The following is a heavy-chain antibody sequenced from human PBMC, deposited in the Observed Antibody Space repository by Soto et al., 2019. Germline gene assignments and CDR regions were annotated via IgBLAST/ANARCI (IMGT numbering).Heavy chain of an antibody. Sequence: GGSLRLSCVASGFTFRSYTMNWVRQAPGKGLEWVSAIRGFSPYTFYADSVKGRFTISRDNSKNTLYLQMNSLRAEDTAVYYCAKVRGPIVVVTAIRYLQHWGQGTLVTVS. CDR1: GFTFRSYT. D-gene: IGHD2-21*02. J-gene: IGHJ1*01. CDR3: AKVRGPIVVVTAIRYLQH. CDR2: IRGFSPYT. V-gene: IGHV3-23*01.